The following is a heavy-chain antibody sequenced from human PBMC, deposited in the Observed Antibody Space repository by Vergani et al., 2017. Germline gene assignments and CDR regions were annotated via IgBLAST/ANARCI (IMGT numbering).Heavy chain of an antibody. CDR2: ISGSGGST. V-gene: IGHV3-23*01. D-gene: IGHD5-12*01. J-gene: IGHJ6*02. CDR1: GFTFNHYA. CDR3: AKANPRNSGYDYLYFYHAMDV. Sequence: EVQLLESGGDLVQPGGSLRLSCAASGFTFNHYAMNWVRQAPGQGLEWVSGISGSGGSTYYAGSVKGRFTISRDSSKNTLYLQMTSLCAWDTAVYYCAKANPRNSGYDYLYFYHAMDVWGQGTTVTVSS.